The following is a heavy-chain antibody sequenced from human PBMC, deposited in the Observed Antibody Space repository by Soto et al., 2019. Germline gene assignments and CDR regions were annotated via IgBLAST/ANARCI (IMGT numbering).Heavy chain of an antibody. V-gene: IGHV3-11*01. Sequence: GGSLRLSCAASGFTFSDYYMSWIRQAPGKGLEWVSYISSSGSTIYYADSVKGRFTISRDNAKNSLYLQMNSLRAEDTAVYYCARDRGVRYSSSSYYGMDVWDQGTTVTVSS. CDR3: ARDRGVRYSSSSYYGMDV. CDR2: ISSSGSTI. D-gene: IGHD6-13*01. J-gene: IGHJ6*02. CDR1: GFTFSDYY.